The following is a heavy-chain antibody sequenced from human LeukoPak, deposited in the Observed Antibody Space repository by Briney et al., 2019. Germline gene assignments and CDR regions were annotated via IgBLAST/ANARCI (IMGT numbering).Heavy chain of an antibody. D-gene: IGHD3-22*01. CDR2: INTRNGNP. J-gene: IGHJ4*02. CDR3: ARGRGGSSGYLYYFDY. Sequence: ASVKVSCKASGYTFTSYYMHWVRQAPGQGLEWMGWINTRNGNPTYAQGFTGRFVFSLDTSISTAYLQISSLKADDTALYYCARGRGGSSGYLYYFDYWGQGTLVTVSS. V-gene: IGHV7-4-1*02. CDR1: GYTFTSYY.